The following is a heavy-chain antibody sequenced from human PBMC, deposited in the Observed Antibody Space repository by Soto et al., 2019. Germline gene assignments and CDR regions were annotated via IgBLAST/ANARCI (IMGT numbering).Heavy chain of an antibody. V-gene: IGHV1-8*01. Sequence: QEQRVQSGAEVKKPGAPVKVSCKASGYTFSNYNINWVRQASGQGLEWMGWMNPDSGNTGYAEKFQGRVTMTRNRSISTAYMELSGLRSEDTAVYYCAREVASDPSFYYHYMDVWGKGTTVTVS. CDR1: GYTFSNYN. CDR3: AREVASDPSFYYHYMDV. CDR2: MNPDSGNT. J-gene: IGHJ6*03. D-gene: IGHD5-12*01.